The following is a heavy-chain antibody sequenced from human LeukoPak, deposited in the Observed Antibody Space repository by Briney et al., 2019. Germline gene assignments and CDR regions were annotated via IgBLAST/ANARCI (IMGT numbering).Heavy chain of an antibody. Sequence: GGSLRLSCAASGFTFSSYAMSWVRQAPGKGLEWVSAISGSGGSTYYADSVKGRFTISRDNSKNTLYLQMNSLRAEDTAVYYCAKDPRPIAMAVPGAFDIWGQGTMVTVSS. CDR1: GFTFSSYA. CDR3: AKDPRPIAMAVPGAFDI. V-gene: IGHV3-23*01. J-gene: IGHJ3*02. D-gene: IGHD6-19*01. CDR2: ISGSGGST.